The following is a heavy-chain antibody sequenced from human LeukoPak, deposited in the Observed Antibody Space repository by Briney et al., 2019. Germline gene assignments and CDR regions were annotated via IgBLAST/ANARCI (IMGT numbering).Heavy chain of an antibody. CDR2: IYYSGST. Sequence: LRLSCAASGFTFSSYSMNWVRQAPGKGLEWIGYIYYSGSTYYNPSLKSRVTISVDTSKNQFSLKLSSVTAADTAVYYCARVGRSAYFDYWGQGTLVTVSS. V-gene: IGHV4-30-4*08. J-gene: IGHJ4*02. CDR1: GFTFSSYS. D-gene: IGHD2-15*01. CDR3: ARVGRSAYFDY.